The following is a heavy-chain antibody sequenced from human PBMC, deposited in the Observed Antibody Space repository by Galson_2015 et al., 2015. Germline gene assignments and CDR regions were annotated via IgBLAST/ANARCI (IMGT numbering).Heavy chain of an antibody. CDR3: ARLITMVRGVIPGWFDP. D-gene: IGHD3-10*01. CDR2: ISSSSSYT. V-gene: IGHV3-11*06. CDR1: GFTFSDYY. Sequence: SLRLSCAASGFTFSDYYMSWIRQAPGKGLEWVSYISSSSSYTNYADSVKGRFTISRDNAKNPLYLQMNSLRAEDTAVYYCARLITMVRGVIPGWFDPWGQGTLVTVSS. J-gene: IGHJ5*02.